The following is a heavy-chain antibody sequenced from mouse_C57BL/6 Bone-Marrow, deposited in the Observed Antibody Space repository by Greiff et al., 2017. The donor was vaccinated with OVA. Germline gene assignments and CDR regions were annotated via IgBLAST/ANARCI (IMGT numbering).Heavy chain of an antibody. CDR2: IYPGSGST. V-gene: IGHV1-55*01. CDR3: ARGGLLEAWFAY. D-gene: IGHD1-1*01. CDR1: GYTFTSYW. Sequence: QVKLQQPGAELVKPGASVKMSCKASGYTFTSYWITWVKQRPGQGLEWIGDIYPGSGSTNYNEKFKSKATLAVATASSTAYMQLSSLTSEDAAVYYCARGGLLEAWFAYWGQGTRVTVSA. J-gene: IGHJ3*01.